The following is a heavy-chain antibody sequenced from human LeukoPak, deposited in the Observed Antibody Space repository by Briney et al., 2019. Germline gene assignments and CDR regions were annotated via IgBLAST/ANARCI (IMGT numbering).Heavy chain of an antibody. J-gene: IGHJ6*03. V-gene: IGHV4-59*01. Sequence: PSETLSLTCTVSGGSIASYYWSWIRQPPGKGLEWIGYIYYSGSTNYNPSLKSRVTISVDTSKNQFSLKLSSVTAADTAVYYCASANYYYYYYMDVWGKGTTVTVSS. CDR2: IYYSGST. CDR3: ASANYYYYYYMDV. CDR1: GGSIASYY.